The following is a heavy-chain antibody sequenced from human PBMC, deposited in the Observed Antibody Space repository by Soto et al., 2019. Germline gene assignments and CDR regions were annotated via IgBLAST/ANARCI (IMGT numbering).Heavy chain of an antibody. CDR3: AKGGVDYYDSSGYYSLRTSDY. CDR1: GFTFSSYA. Sequence: PGGSLRLSCAASGFTFSSYAMSWVRQAPGKGLEWVSAISGSGGSTYYADSVKGRFTISRDNSKNTLYLQMNSLRAEDTAVYYCAKGGVDYYDSSGYYSLRTSDYWGQGTLVTVSS. J-gene: IGHJ4*02. D-gene: IGHD3-22*01. V-gene: IGHV3-23*01. CDR2: ISGSGGST.